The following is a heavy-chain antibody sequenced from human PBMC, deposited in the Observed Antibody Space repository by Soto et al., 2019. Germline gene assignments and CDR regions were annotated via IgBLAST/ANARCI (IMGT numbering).Heavy chain of an antibody. V-gene: IGHV4-38-2*01. CDR2: LYHIGST. J-gene: IGHJ6*02. Sequence: SETLSLTCAVSGYSISSGNYWAWIRQPPGRGLEWIGSLYHIGSTHYNTSLKSRVTISVDTSKNHFSLELSSVTAADTAIYYCRSSTSCYDETCVDVWGQGTMVTVSS. CDR1: GYSISSGNY. CDR3: RSSTSCYDETCVDV. D-gene: IGHD2-2*01.